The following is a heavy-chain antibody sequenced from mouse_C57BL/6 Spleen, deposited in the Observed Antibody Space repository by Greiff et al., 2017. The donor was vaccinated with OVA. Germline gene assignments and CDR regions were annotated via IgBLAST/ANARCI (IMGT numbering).Heavy chain of an antibody. CDR3: ARQGGDY. Sequence: EVKLMESGGGLVKPGGSLKLSCAASGFTFSSYTMSWVRQTPEKRLEWVATISGGGGNTYYPDSVKGRFTISRDNAKNTLYPQLSSLRSEDTAVYYCARQGGDYWGQGTSVTVSS. CDR2: ISGGGGNT. V-gene: IGHV5-9*04. J-gene: IGHJ4*01. CDR1: GFTFSSYT. D-gene: IGHD3-3*01.